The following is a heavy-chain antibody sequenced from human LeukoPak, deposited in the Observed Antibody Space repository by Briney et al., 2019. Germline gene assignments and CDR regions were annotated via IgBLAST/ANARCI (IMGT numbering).Heavy chain of an antibody. Sequence: GGSLRLSCAASGFTFSSCGMSWVRQAPGKGLEWVSAISGSGGSTYYADSVKGRFTISRDNSKNTLYLQMNSLRAEDTAVYYCAKDSSVGYSDWLAPGGDPYYMDVWGKGTTVTSSS. CDR1: GFTFSSCG. V-gene: IGHV3-23*01. CDR3: AKDSSVGYSDWLAPGGDPYYMDV. CDR2: ISGSGGST. D-gene: IGHD3-9*01. J-gene: IGHJ6*03.